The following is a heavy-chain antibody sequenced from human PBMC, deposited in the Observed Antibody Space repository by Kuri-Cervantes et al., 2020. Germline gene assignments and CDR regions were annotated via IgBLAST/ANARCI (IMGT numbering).Heavy chain of an antibody. J-gene: IGHJ4*02. CDR2: SNAGNGNT. V-gene: IGHV1-3*02. Sequence: ASVKVSCKASGYTFTSYAMQWVRQAPGQRLAWMGWSNAGNGNTKYSQEFQGRVTITRDTSASTAYMELSSLRSEDTAVYYCARVARLIQPDGDYWGQGTLVTVSS. CDR1: GYTFTSYA. CDR3: ARVARLIQPDGDY. D-gene: IGHD5-18*01.